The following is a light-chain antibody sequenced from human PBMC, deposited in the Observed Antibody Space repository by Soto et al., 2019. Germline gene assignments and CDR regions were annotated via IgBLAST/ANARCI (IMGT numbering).Light chain of an antibody. V-gene: IGKV1-39*01. CDR3: QQYNSYST. CDR1: QSISSY. J-gene: IGKJ1*01. CDR2: AAS. Sequence: DIEMTQSPSSLSAAVEDRVTITYRASQSISSYLNWYQQKPGKAPKLLIYAASSLQSGVPSRFSGSGSGTEFTLTISSLQPDDFATYYCQQYNSYSTFGQGTKVDIK.